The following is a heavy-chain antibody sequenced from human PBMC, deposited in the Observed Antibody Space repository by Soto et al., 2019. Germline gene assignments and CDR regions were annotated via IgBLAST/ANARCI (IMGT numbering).Heavy chain of an antibody. CDR2: ISSTTNYI. CDR3: ARESEDLTSNFDY. V-gene: IGHV3-21*06. CDR1: GFTFTRYS. Sequence: RLSCAASGFTFTRYSMNWVRQAPGKVLEWVSSISSTTNYIYHRDSMKGRFTISRDNAKNSLYLEMNSLRAEDTAVYYCARESEDLTSNFDYWGQGTLVTVSS. J-gene: IGHJ4*02.